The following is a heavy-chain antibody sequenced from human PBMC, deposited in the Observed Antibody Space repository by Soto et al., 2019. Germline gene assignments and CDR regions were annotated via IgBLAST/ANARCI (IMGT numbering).Heavy chain of an antibody. Sequence: QVQLVQSGPEVRRPGASVKVSCKASGYIFTGFHMHWVRQAPGQGLEWMGWINPNNGGTKSAKKFQGRVTMTTDSSITTAYMELNILRSDDTAVYYCARGRFDGDDNFFDPWGQGTLVTVTS. CDR2: INPNNGGT. CDR1: GYIFTGFH. J-gene: IGHJ5*02. V-gene: IGHV1-2*02. CDR3: ARGRFDGDDNFFDP. D-gene: IGHD4-17*01.